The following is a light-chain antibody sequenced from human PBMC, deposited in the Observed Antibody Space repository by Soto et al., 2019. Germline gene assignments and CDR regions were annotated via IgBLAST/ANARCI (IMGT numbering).Light chain of an antibody. J-gene: IGKJ4*01. CDR2: GAS. Sequence: IEMTQSPASLSGSPRQSATLYCRAIRSVRTNLVWYQQKPVQAPRLLIYGASTRADGIPTRVSGSGFGTDVSLTISRLHSEDFADYYCQQQDDWPLTFGGGTKVETK. CDR3: QQQDDWPLT. CDR1: RSVRTN. V-gene: IGKV3-15*01.